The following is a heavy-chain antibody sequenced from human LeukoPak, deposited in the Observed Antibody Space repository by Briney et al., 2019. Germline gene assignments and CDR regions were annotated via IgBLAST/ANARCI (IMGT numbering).Heavy chain of an antibody. V-gene: IGHV3-11*01. Sequence: KPGGSLRLSCAASGFTFSNAWMTWVRQIPGKGLEWVSYISSSGSTIYYADSVKGRFTISRDNAKNSLYLQMNSLRAEDTAVYYCARLPPGYHHFDYWGQGTLVTVSS. J-gene: IGHJ4*02. CDR2: ISSSGSTI. D-gene: IGHD1-14*01. CDR1: GFTFSNAW. CDR3: ARLPPGYHHFDY.